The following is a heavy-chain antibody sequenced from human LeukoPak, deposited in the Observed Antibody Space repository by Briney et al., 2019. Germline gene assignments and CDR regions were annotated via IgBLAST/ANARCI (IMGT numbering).Heavy chain of an antibody. CDR2: ISAYDGST. Sequence: ASVKVSCKASGYTFGSYGISWVRQAPGQGLEWMGWISAYDGSTNYAQKVQDRVTMTTDTSTTTAYMELRSLRSDDTAVYYCARDEYYGSSGGFDYWGQGTLVTVSS. D-gene: IGHD6-6*01. V-gene: IGHV1-18*01. CDR1: GYTFGSYG. CDR3: ARDEYYGSSGGFDY. J-gene: IGHJ4*02.